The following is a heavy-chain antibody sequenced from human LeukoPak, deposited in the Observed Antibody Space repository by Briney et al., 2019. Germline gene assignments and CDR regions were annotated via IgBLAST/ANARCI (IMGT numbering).Heavy chain of an antibody. CDR3: AREDRGTRGFDY. CDR1: GNTLTELS. D-gene: IGHD1-26*01. CDR2: FDPEDGET. V-gene: IGHV1-24*01. J-gene: IGHJ4*02. Sequence: ASVKVSCKVSGNTLTELSMHWVRQAPGKGLEWMGGFDPEDGETIYAQKFQGRVTITADESTSTAYMELSSLRSEDTAVYYCAREDRGTRGFDYWGQGTLVTVSS.